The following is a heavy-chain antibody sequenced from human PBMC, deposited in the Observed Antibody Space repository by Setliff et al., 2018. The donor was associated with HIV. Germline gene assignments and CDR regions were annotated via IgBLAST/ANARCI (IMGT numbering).Heavy chain of an antibody. CDR2: IYYSGST. V-gene: IGHV4-59*04. CDR3: ARHDPEETLSFGDLSSLANFDS. D-gene: IGHD3-10*01. Sequence: PSETLSLTCTVSDDFITSYYWSWIRQSPGKGLEWIGSIYYSGSTYYNPSLKSRVTMSVDTSKNQFSLKLNSVTAADTAIYYCARHDPEETLSFGDLSSLANFDSWGQGTLVTVSS. CDR1: DDFITSYY. J-gene: IGHJ4*02.